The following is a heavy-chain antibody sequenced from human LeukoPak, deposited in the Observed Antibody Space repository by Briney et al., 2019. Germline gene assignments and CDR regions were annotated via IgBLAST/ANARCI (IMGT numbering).Heavy chain of an antibody. Sequence: PSETLSLTCTVSGGSFSSYYWTWIRQPPGKGLEWIGYVFSSGSSNYNPSLNSRVTISVDLSKNQFSLKLRSVTAADTAVYYCAKTPSSGSWKEYFQHWGQGTLVTVSS. CDR1: GGSFSSYY. D-gene: IGHD6-13*01. J-gene: IGHJ1*01. CDR3: AKTPSSGSWKEYFQH. V-gene: IGHV4-59*08. CDR2: VFSSGSS.